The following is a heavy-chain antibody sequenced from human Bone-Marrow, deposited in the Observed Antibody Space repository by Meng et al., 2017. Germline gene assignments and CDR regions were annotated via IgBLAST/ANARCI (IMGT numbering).Heavy chain of an antibody. CDR2: IIPILGIA. Sequence: SVKVSCKASGYTFTSYGISWVRQAPGQGVEWMGRIIPILGIANYAQKFQGRVTITADKSTSTAYMELSSLRSEDTAVYYCARDRIWFDPWGQGTLVTVSS. CDR1: GYTFTSYG. J-gene: IGHJ5*02. CDR3: ARDRIWFDP. D-gene: IGHD3-10*01. V-gene: IGHV1-69*04.